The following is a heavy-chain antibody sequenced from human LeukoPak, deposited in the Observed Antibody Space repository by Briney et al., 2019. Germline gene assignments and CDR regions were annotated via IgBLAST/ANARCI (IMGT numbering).Heavy chain of an antibody. CDR3: ARVVAARTYYMDV. CDR2: IYYSGST. Sequence: SETLSLTCTVSGGSISSYYWSWIRQPPGKGLEWLGYIYYSGSTNYNPSLKSRVPISVDTSKNQFSLKLSSVTAADTAVYYCARVVAARTYYMDVWGKGTTATVSS. J-gene: IGHJ6*03. CDR1: GGSISSYY. V-gene: IGHV4-59*01. D-gene: IGHD6-6*01.